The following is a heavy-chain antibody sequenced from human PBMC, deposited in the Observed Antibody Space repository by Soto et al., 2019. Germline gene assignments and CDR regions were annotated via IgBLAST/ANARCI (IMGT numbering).Heavy chain of an antibody. CDR3: ARDSSLSYYFDY. CDR1: GGSISSGDYY. CDR2: IYYSGST. V-gene: IGHV4-30-4*01. J-gene: IGHJ4*02. D-gene: IGHD3-16*02. Sequence: PSETLSLTCTVSGGSISSGDYYWSWIRQPPGKGLEWIGYIYYSGSTYYNPSLKSRVTISVDTSKNQFSLKLSSVTAADTAVYYCARDSSLSYYFDYWGQGTLVTVSS.